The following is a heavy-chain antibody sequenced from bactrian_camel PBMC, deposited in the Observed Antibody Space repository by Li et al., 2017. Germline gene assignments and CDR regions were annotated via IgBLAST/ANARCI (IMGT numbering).Heavy chain of an antibody. J-gene: IGHJ4*01. CDR2: IDLRDSGT. Sequence: VQLVESGGGSVQTGGSLRLSCVASGLPASTQYMAWFRQAPGKERQWVARIDLRDSGTYHASSVKGLFTISLDNAKNTLYLQMYNLQAEDTGMYYCATDFNDGRLDYDGACVNVGVLGQGTQVTVS. V-gene: IGHV3S31*01. D-gene: IGHD4*01. CDR1: GLPASTQY.